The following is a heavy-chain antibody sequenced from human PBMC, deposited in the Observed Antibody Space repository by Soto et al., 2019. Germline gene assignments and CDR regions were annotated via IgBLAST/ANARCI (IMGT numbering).Heavy chain of an antibody. J-gene: IGHJ3*02. D-gene: IGHD3-22*01. Sequence: PSETLSLTCTVSGGSSSSGDYYWSWIRQPPGKGLEWIGYIYYSGSTYYNPSLKSRVTISVDTSKNQFSLKLSSVTAADTAVYYCARDGYYYDSSGYYAFDIWGQGTMVTVSS. V-gene: IGHV4-30-4*01. CDR2: IYYSGST. CDR1: GGSSSSGDYY. CDR3: ARDGYYYDSSGYYAFDI.